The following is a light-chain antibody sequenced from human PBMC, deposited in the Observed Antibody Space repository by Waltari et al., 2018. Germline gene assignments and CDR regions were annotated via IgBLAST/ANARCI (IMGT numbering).Light chain of an antibody. CDR2: GAS. J-gene: IGKJ1*01. V-gene: IGKV3-20*01. Sequence: EIVLTQSPGTLSLSPGDRAILSCRASQRVSKYLAWDQQKPGQAPRLLIFGASSRATGIPDRFSGSGSGTDLSLTISRVEPEDFAVYYCQQYVSLPATFGQGTKVEIE. CDR3: QQYVSLPAT. CDR1: QRVSKY.